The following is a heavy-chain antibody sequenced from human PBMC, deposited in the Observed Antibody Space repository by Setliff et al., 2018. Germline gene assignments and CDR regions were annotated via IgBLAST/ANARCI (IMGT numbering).Heavy chain of an antibody. CDR2: IRSKADKYAT. CDR1: GFTFSGAE. CDR3: TRQASPHPDSSGYYYDLRFYYYMDV. Sequence: GESLKISCAASGFTFSGAEIHWVRQASGKGLEWVGRIRSKADKYATDYGASAKGRFIISRDDSKNTAYLQMNSLKTEDTAVYYCTRQASPHPDSSGYYYDLRFYYYMDVWGKGTTVTVSS. J-gene: IGHJ6*03. V-gene: IGHV3-73*01. D-gene: IGHD3-22*01.